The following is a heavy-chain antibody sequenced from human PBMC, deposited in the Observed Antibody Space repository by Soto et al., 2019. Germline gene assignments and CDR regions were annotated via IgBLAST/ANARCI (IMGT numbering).Heavy chain of an antibody. D-gene: IGHD5-12*01. Sequence: SETLSLTCTVSGGSMSSYYWTWIRQPAGKGLEWIGRVYSSGGTHYNPSLKSRVTISLDTSKNQFSLRLLSVTDADTAVYYCARGDIVATIWSQGTLATVSS. CDR3: ARGDIVATI. CDR2: VYSSGGT. CDR1: GGSMSSYY. J-gene: IGHJ4*02. V-gene: IGHV4-4*07.